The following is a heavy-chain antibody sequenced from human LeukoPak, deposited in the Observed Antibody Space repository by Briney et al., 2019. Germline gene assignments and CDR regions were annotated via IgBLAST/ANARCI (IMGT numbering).Heavy chain of an antibody. CDR1: GFTFSSYW. Sequence: GGSLRLSCAASGFTFSSYWMHWVRQAPGKGLVWVSRINSDGSSTSYADSVKGRFTISRDNAKNTLYLQMNSLRAEDTALYYCAKRYCSGGSCGFFDYWGQGTLVTVSS. CDR2: INSDGSST. V-gene: IGHV3-74*01. CDR3: AKRYCSGGSCGFFDY. J-gene: IGHJ4*02. D-gene: IGHD2-15*01.